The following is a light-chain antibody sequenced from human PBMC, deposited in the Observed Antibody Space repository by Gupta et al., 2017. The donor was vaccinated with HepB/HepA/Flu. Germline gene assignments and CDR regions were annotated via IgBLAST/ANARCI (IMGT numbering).Light chain of an antibody. CDR1: QSVSSTF. V-gene: IGKV3-20*01. CDR3: QQYVTSPPGYT. CDR2: AAS. Sequence: EIVLTQSPGTLSLSPGERATLSCKTSQSVSSTFLAWYQQKPGQAHRLLISAASNRATGIPNRFSGSGSGTDFALTINILEPEDFAVYYCQQYVTSPPGYTFGQGTKLEIK. J-gene: IGKJ2*01.